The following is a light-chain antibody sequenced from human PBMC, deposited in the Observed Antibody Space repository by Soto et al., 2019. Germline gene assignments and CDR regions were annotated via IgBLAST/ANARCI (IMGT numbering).Light chain of an antibody. V-gene: IGLV1-44*01. CDR1: HSYIGRNS. CDR2: SSN. CDR3: AAWDDSLNGRV. Sequence: QSVLTQPPSASGTPGQRVTIPCSGTHSYIGRNSVNWYLQLPGTAPRLLIFSSNQRPLGVPDRFSGSRSGTSASLAITGLRSEDDAYYYCAAWDDSLNGRVFGGGTKLTVL. J-gene: IGLJ3*02.